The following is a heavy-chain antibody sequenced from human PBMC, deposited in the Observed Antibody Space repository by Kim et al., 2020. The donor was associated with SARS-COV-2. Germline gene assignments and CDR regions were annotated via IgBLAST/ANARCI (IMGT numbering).Heavy chain of an antibody. D-gene: IGHD5-18*01. J-gene: IGHJ6*02. CDR2: IIPIFGTA. Sequence: SVKVSCKASGGTFSSYAISWVRQAPGQGLEWMGGIIPIFGTANYAQKFQGRVTITADESTSTAYMELSSLRSEDTAVYYCARGEAYSYESRYGMDVWGQGTTVTVSS. CDR3: ARGEAYSYESRYGMDV. V-gene: IGHV1-69*13. CDR1: GGTFSSYA.